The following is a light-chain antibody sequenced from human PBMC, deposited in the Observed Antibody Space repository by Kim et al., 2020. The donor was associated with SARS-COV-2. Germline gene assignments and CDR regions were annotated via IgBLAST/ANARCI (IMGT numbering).Light chain of an antibody. V-gene: IGKV1-39*01. CDR3: QQSYTTPRT. CDR1: QSIMNF. CDR2: AAS. J-gene: IGKJ1*01. Sequence: ASVGVRVTITCRASQSIMNFLNWYQQKPGKAPKLLIYAASSLQSGVPSRFSGSGSGTDFTLTISSLQPEDFAIYYCQQSYTTPRTFGQGTKVDIK.